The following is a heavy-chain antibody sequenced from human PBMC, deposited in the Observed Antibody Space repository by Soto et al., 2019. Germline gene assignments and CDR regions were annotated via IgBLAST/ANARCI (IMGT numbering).Heavy chain of an antibody. D-gene: IGHD3-16*01. CDR1: GGSISSSNYY. CDR2: IYYSVST. J-gene: IGHJ4*02. CDR3: ARSRGGWGESDY. Sequence: SATLSLTCTVSGGSISSSNYYWGWIRQPPGKGLEWIGSIYYSVSTYYSPSLKSRVTISVDTSKNQFSLKLSSVTAADTAVYYCARSRGGWGESDYWGQGSLVTVSS. V-gene: IGHV4-39*01.